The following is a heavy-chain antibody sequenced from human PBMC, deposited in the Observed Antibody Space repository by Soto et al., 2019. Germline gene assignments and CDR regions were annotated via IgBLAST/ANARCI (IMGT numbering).Heavy chain of an antibody. CDR3: VSDRGYGHASVPYS. Sequence: QAQLVESGGGVVQPGRSLRLSCAASGFTFSSYGMHWVRQAPGTGLEGVAVISYDGGLQHYADSVKGRFTISRDNSKYMVLLQMNSLRAEDTAVYYCVSDRGYGHASVPYSWGQGTLVSVSS. J-gene: IGHJ4*02. D-gene: IGHD5-18*01. CDR2: ISYDGGLQ. CDR1: GFTFSSYG. V-gene: IGHV3-30*03.